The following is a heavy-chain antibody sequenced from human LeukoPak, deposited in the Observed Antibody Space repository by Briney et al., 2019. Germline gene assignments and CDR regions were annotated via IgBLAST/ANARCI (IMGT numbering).Heavy chain of an antibody. CDR3: AHRGPYCSSTSCYSD. D-gene: IGHD2-2*01. Sequence: ESGPTLVKPTQTLTLTCTFSGFSLSTSGVGVGWIRQPPGKALEWLALIYWDDDKRYSPSLKSRLTITKDTSKNQVVLTMTDMDPVDTATYYCAHRGPYCSSTSCYSDWGQGTLVTVSS. V-gene: IGHV2-5*02. CDR1: GFSLSTSGVG. J-gene: IGHJ4*02. CDR2: IYWDDDK.